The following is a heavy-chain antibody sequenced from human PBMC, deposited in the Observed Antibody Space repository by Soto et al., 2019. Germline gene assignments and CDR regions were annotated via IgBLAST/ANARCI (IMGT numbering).Heavy chain of an antibody. Sequence: QVQLVESGGGVVQPGRSLRLSCAASGFTFSSYAMHWVRQAPGEGLEWVAVISYDGSNKYYADSVKGRFTISRDNSKNTLYLQMNSLRAEDTAVYYCARDRMRQQLVLIFDYWGQGTLVTVSS. J-gene: IGHJ4*02. CDR2: ISYDGSNK. CDR1: GFTFSSYA. V-gene: IGHV3-30-3*01. D-gene: IGHD6-13*01. CDR3: ARDRMRQQLVLIFDY.